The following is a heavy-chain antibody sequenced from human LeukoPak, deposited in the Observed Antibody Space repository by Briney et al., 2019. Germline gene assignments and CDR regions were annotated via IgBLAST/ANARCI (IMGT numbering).Heavy chain of an antibody. CDR2: INPNSGGT. Sequence: ASVKVSCRASGYTFTGYYMHWVRQAPGQGLEWMGRINPNSGGTNYAQKFQGRVTMTRDTSISTAYMELSRLRSDDTAVYYCARALTIFGVASGYWGQGTLVTVSS. J-gene: IGHJ4*02. CDR1: GYTFTGYY. V-gene: IGHV1-2*06. D-gene: IGHD3-3*01. CDR3: ARALTIFGVASGY.